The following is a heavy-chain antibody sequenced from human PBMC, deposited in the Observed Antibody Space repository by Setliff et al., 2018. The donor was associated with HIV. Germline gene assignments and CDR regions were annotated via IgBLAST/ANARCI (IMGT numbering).Heavy chain of an antibody. D-gene: IGHD2-15*01. CDR3: ARARRAGSGPKYFQH. CDR1: GGSFNGYY. J-gene: IGHJ1*01. CDR2: INHSGST. V-gene: IGHV4-34*01. Sequence: SETLSLTCAVYGGSFNGYYWSWIRQPPGKGLEWIGEINHSGSTIYNPSLKSRVTMSVDKSKNQFSLRLSSVTAADTAVYYCARARRAGSGPKYFQHWGQGTLVTVSS.